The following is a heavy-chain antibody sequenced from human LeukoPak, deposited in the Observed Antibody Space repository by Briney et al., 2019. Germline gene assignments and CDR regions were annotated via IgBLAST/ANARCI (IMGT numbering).Heavy chain of an antibody. CDR3: ARNRAVGELYNY. V-gene: IGHV1-2*02. J-gene: IGHJ4*02. D-gene: IGHD3-10*01. CDR2: INPNSGGT. CDR1: GYTFTGYY. Sequence: PVASVKVSCKAPGYTFTGYYMHGVRQAPGQGLEGMGWINPNSGGTNYAQKFQGRVTMTRDTSISTAYMELSRLRSDDAAVYYCARNRAVGELYNYWGQGTLVTVSS.